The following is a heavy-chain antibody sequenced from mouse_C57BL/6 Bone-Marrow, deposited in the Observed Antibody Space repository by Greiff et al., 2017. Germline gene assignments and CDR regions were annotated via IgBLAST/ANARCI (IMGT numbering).Heavy chain of an antibody. V-gene: IGHV1-81*01. Sequence: QVQLKESGAELARPGASVKLSCKASGYTFTSYGISWVKQRTGQGLEWIGEIYPRSGNTYYNEKFKGKATLTADKSSSTAYMGLRSLTSEDSAVYYCARRGEQLSFDYWGQGTTLTVSS. J-gene: IGHJ2*01. CDR2: IYPRSGNT. CDR3: ARRGEQLSFDY. D-gene: IGHD3-2*02. CDR1: GYTFTSYG.